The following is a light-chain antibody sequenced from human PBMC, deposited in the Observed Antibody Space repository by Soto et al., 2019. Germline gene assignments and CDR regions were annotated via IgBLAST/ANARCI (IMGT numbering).Light chain of an antibody. J-gene: IGKJ5*01. CDR1: QSVASH. V-gene: IGKV3-11*01. CDR3: QQRSSVIT. Sequence: EIVLTQSPASLSLSPGERATLSCRASQSVASHLAWYQQKPGQAPRLLIYDATKRATGIPARFSGNGFGTYFTLTISILEPEDVSVYYCQQRSSVITFVQGTRLDIK. CDR2: DAT.